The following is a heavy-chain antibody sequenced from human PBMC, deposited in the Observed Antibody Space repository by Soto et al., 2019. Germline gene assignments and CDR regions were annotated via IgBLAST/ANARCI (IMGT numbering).Heavy chain of an antibody. D-gene: IGHD6-13*01. CDR2: IYYSGST. V-gene: IGHV4-39*01. CDR1: GGSISSSSYY. CDR3: ARLGSIAAAQIDY. J-gene: IGHJ4*02. Sequence: QLQLQESGPGLVKPSETLSLTCTVSGGSISSSSYYWGWIRQPPGKGLEWIGSIYYSGSTYYNPSLKSRVTISVDTSKNQFSLKLSSVTAADTAVYYCARLGSIAAAQIDYWGQGTLVTVSS.